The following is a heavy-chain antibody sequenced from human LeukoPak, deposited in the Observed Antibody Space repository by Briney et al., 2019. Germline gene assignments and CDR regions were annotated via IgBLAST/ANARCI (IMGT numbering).Heavy chain of an antibody. CDR2: ISSSGSTI. D-gene: IGHD2-2*01. CDR1: GFTFSDYY. J-gene: IGHJ4*02. V-gene: IGHV3-11*01. Sequence: GGSLRLSCAASGFTFSDYYMSWIRQAPGKGLEWVSYISSSGSTIYYADSVKGRFTISRNNAKNSLYLQMNSLRAEDTAVYYCARVGTEVVPAAFDYWGQGTLVTVSS. CDR3: ARVGTEVVPAAFDY.